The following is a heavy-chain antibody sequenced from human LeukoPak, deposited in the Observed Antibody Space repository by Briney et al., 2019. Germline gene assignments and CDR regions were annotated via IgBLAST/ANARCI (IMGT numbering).Heavy chain of an antibody. D-gene: IGHD3-3*01. J-gene: IGHJ3*02. CDR2: IYYSGST. Sequence: SETLSLTCTVSGGSISSSSYYWGWIRQPPGKGLEWIESIYYSGSTYYNPSLKSRVTISVDTSKNQFSLKLSSVTAADTAVYYCARDGGRRTIFGMVDAFDIWGQGTMVTVSS. CDR1: GGSISSSSYY. V-gene: IGHV4-39*07. CDR3: ARDGGRRTIFGMVDAFDI.